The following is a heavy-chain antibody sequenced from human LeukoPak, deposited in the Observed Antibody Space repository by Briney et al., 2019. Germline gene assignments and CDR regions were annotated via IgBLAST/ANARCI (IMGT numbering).Heavy chain of an antibody. V-gene: IGHV3-30*04. CDR2: ISYDGSNK. D-gene: IGHD3-22*01. CDR1: GFTFSSYA. Sequence: GGPLRLSCAASGFTFSSYAMHWVRQAPGKGLEWVAVISYDGSNKYYADSVKGRFTISRDNAKNSLYLQMNSLRAEDTAVYYCARYYYDSSGYSKGDYWGQGALVTVSS. CDR3: ARYYYDSSGYSKGDY. J-gene: IGHJ4*02.